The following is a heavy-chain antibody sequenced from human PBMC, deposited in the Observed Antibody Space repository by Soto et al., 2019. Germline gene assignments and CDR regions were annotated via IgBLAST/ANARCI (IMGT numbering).Heavy chain of an antibody. V-gene: IGHV3-33*01. CDR3: ARGGYCSSTSCFSGGNWFDP. Sequence: GGSLRLSCAASGFTFSSYGMHWVRQAPGKGLEWVAVIWYDGSNKYYADSVKGRFTISRDNSKNTLYLQMNSLRAEDTAVYYCARGGYCSSTSCFSGGNWFDPWGQGTLVTVSS. J-gene: IGHJ5*02. CDR2: IWYDGSNK. CDR1: GFTFSSYG. D-gene: IGHD2-2*01.